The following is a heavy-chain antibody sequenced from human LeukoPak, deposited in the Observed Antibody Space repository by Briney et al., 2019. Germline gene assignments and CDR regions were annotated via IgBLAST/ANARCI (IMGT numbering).Heavy chain of an antibody. CDR3: EREIGVCSSTSCYQSWFDP. D-gene: IGHD2-2*01. Sequence: ASVKVSCKASGYTFTSYGICWVRQAPGQGLEWMGWISAYNGNTNYAQKLQGRVTMTTDTSTSTAYMELRSLRSDDTGVYYCEREIGVCSSTSCYQSWFDPWGQGTLVTVSS. V-gene: IGHV1-18*01. CDR2: ISAYNGNT. J-gene: IGHJ5*02. CDR1: GYTFTSYG.